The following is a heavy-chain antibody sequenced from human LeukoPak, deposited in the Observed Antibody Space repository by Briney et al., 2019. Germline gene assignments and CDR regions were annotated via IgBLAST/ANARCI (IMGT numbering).Heavy chain of an antibody. CDR3: ARARAYGDYGY. V-gene: IGHV4-59*01. D-gene: IGHD4-17*01. CDR1: GGSISSYY. J-gene: IGHJ4*02. CDR2: IYYSGST. Sequence: PSETLSLTCTVSGGSISSYYWSWIRQPPGMGLEWIGYIYYSGSTNYSPSLKSRVTISVDTSKNQFSLKLSSVTAADTAVYYCARARAYGDYGYWGQGTLVTVSS.